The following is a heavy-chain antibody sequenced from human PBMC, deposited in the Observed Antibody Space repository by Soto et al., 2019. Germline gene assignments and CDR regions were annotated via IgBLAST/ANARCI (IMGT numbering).Heavy chain of an antibody. CDR2: IYHSGST. CDR3: ARRYSSAFDY. J-gene: IGHJ4*02. Sequence: SETLSLTCAVSGGSIINWWSWVRQPPGKGLEWIGEIYHSGSTNHNPSLKSRVTISVDTSKIQFSLKLSSVTAADTAVYYCARRYSSAFDYWGQGTLVTVSS. CDR1: GGSIINW. V-gene: IGHV4-4*02. D-gene: IGHD6-19*01.